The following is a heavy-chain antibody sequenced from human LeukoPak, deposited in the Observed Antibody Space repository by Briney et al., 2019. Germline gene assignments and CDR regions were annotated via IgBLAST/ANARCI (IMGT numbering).Heavy chain of an antibody. CDR1: GGTFSSYA. CDR2: IIPILGIA. CDR3: ARNYYGGTAYYYYYGMDV. J-gene: IGHJ6*02. Sequence: GASVKVSCKASGGTFSSYAISWVRQAPGQGLEWMGRIIPILGIANYAQKFQGRVTITADKSTSTAYMELSSLRSEDTAVYYCARNYYGGTAYYYYYGMDVWGQGTTVTVSS. V-gene: IGHV1-69*04. D-gene: IGHD4-23*01.